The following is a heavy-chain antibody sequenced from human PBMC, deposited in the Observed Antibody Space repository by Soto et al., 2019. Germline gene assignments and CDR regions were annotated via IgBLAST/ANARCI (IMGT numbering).Heavy chain of an antibody. CDR1: GFTFSSYG. CDR3: ARRQAVGSGGYFDY. J-gene: IGHJ4*02. CDR2: IWYDGSNK. Sequence: QVQLVESGGGVVQPGRSLRLSCAASGFTFSSYGMHWVRQAPGKGLEWVAVIWYDGSNKYYADSVKGRFTISRDNSKNTLYLQMNSLRAEDTAVYYCARRQAVGSGGYFDYWGQGTLVTVSS. D-gene: IGHD6-19*01. V-gene: IGHV3-33*01.